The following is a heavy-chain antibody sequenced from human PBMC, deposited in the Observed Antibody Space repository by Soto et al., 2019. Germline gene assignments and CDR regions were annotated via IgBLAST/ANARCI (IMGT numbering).Heavy chain of an antibody. CDR2: ISSSSSYI. J-gene: IGHJ6*02. D-gene: IGHD6-6*01. V-gene: IGHV3-21*01. Sequence: GGSLRLSCAASGFTFSSYSMNWVRQAPGKGLEWVSSISSSSSYIYYADSVKGRFTISRDNAKNSLYLQMNSLRAEDTAVYYCARDRWEQLVSDSYYYYGMDVWGQGTTVTVSS. CDR3: ARDRWEQLVSDSYYYYGMDV. CDR1: GFTFSSYS.